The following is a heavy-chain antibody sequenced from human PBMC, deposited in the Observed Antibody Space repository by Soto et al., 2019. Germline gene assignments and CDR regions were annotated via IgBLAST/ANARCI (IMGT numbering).Heavy chain of an antibody. CDR2: ISGSGGST. V-gene: IGHV3-23*01. CDR1: GFTFSSYA. D-gene: IGHD2-2*01. Sequence: EVQLLESGGGLVQPGGSLRLSCAASGFTFSSYAMSWVRQAPGKGLEWVSDISGSGGSTYYADSVKGRFTISRDNSKNTLYLQMNSLRAEDTAVYYCAKHRCSSTSCYEIDYWGQGTLVTVSS. CDR3: AKHRCSSTSCYEIDY. J-gene: IGHJ4*02.